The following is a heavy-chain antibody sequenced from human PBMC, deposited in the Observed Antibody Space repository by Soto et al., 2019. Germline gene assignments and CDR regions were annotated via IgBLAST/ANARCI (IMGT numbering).Heavy chain of an antibody. D-gene: IGHD3-9*01. CDR1: GFTFSSYA. V-gene: IGHV3-23*01. CDR3: AKDLRDYDILTGDGPDAFDI. CDR2: ISGSGGST. Sequence: PGGSLRLSCAASGFTFSSYAMSWVRQAPGKGLEWVSAISGSGGSTYYADSVKGRFTISRDNSKNTLYLQMNSLRAEDTAVYYCAKDLRDYDILTGDGPDAFDIWGQGTMVTVSS. J-gene: IGHJ3*02.